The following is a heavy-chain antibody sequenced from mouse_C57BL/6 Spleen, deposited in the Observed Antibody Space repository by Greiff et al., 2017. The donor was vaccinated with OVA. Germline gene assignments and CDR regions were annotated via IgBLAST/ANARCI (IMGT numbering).Heavy chain of an antibody. CDR1: GYTFTSYW. J-gene: IGHJ2*01. CDR3: ARPWDY. Sequence: QVQLQQPGAELVMPGASVKLSCKASGYTFTSYWMHWVKQRPGQGLEWIGEIDPSDSYTNYNQKFKGKSTLTVDKSSSTAYMQLSSLPSEDSAVYYCARPWDYWGQGTTLTVSS. V-gene: IGHV1-69*01. CDR2: IDPSDSYT.